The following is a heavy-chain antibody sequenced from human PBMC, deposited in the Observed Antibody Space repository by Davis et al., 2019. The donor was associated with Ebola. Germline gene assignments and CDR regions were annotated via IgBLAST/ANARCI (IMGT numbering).Heavy chain of an antibody. CDR2: ISDDGSNK. J-gene: IGHJ6*03. CDR1: GFTFSTYG. D-gene: IGHD3-22*01. Sequence: PSGSLRLSCAASGFTFSTYGMPWVRQAPGKGLEWVAVISDDGSNKTYADSLKGRFTITRDNSKNTLYLQMNSLRAADTAVYYCAKHGYYYDSRGYPPIPYYYYYYMDVWGKGTTVTVSS. V-gene: IGHV3-30*18. CDR3: AKHGYYYDSRGYPPIPYYYYYYMDV.